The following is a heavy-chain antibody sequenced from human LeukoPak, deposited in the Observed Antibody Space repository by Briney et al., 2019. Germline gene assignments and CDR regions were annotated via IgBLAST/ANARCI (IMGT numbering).Heavy chain of an antibody. CDR2: IYYSGST. CDR3: ARVVPAAIGYYEH. CDR1: GGSISSYY. V-gene: IGHV4-39*01. D-gene: IGHD2-2*02. Sequence: KPSETLSLTCIVSGGSISSYYWGWIRQPPGKGLEWIGSIYYSGSTYYNPSLKSRVTISVDTSKNQFSLWLSSVTAADTAVYYCARVVPAAIGYYEHWGQGTLVTVSS. J-gene: IGHJ1*01.